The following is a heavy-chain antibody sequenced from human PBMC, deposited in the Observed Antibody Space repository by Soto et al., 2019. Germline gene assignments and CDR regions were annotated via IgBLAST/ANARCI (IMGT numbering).Heavy chain of an antibody. V-gene: IGHV1-69*06. D-gene: IGHD4-4*01. CDR3: ARDRIPWDYKYYFDY. CDR2: IIPIFGAA. Sequence: QVQLVQSGAEVKKPGSSVKVSCKASGGTFSSYAISWVRQAPGQGLEWMGGIIPIFGAANYAQKFQGRVTITADKSTSTAYMELSSLRSEDTAVYYCARDRIPWDYKYYFDYWGQGTLVTVSS. J-gene: IGHJ4*02. CDR1: GGTFSSYA.